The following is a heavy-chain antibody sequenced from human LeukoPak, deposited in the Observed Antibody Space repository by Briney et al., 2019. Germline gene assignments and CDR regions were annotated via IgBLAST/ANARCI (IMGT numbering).Heavy chain of an antibody. CDR3: TRGSIAYYYMDV. J-gene: IGHJ6*03. D-gene: IGHD3-22*01. CDR2: IHYNGNT. CDR1: GGSISGYY. V-gene: IGHV4-59*01. Sequence: SETLSLTCTVSGGSISGYYWSWIRQPPGKGLEWIGYIHYNGNTYYSPSLTSRVTISLDTSKNQFSLELSSVTAADTALYYCTRGSIAYYYMDVWGKGTTVTISS.